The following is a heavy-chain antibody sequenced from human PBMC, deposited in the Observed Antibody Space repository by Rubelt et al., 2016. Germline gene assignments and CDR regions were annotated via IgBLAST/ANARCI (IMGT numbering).Heavy chain of an antibody. CDR2: ISSDNSRT. D-gene: IGHD4-17*01. Sequence: DVQLLESGGGLVQPGGSLRLSCAASGFTLSDHTMHWFRQAPGKGLEWVSYISSDNSRTYYEDSVKGRFNISRDNAKNTMYLKMNSLRAEDTAVYYCASDGTEFGDYVEIQVGDSWGQGTLVTVSS. J-gene: IGHJ4*02. V-gene: IGHV3-48*04. CDR3: ASDGTEFGDYVEIQVGDS. CDR1: GFTLSDHT.